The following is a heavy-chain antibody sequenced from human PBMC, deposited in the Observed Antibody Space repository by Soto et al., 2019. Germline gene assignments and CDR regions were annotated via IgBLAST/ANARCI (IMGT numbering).Heavy chain of an antibody. CDR3: ARGYSSGWYRFDY. J-gene: IGHJ4*02. V-gene: IGHV1-69*13. Sequence: SVKVSCKASGYTFTRYGISWVRQAPGQGLEWMGGIIPIFGTANYAQKFQGRVTITADESTSTAYMELSSLRSEDTAVYYCARGYSSGWYRFDYWGQGTLVTVSS. CDR1: GYTFTRYG. D-gene: IGHD6-19*01. CDR2: IIPIFGTA.